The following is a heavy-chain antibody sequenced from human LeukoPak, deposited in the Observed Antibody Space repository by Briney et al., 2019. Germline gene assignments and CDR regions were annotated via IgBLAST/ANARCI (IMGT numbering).Heavy chain of an antibody. Sequence: GGSLRLSCAASEFPFSAYVMPWVRQVPGKGLVWVSRISHDGSVTSYADSVKGRFTISRDNAKNTVYLQMNSLRGEDTAVYYCARDRDFILFDYWGQGALVTVSS. CDR1: EFPFSAYV. CDR3: ARDRDFILFDY. D-gene: IGHD2-21*01. V-gene: IGHV3-74*01. CDR2: ISHDGSVT. J-gene: IGHJ4*02.